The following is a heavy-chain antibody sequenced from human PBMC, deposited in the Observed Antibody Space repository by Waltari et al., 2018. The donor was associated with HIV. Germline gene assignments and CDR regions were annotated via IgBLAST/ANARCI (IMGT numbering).Heavy chain of an antibody. D-gene: IGHD5-18*01. V-gene: IGHV3-9*01. Sequence: EVQLVESGGGLVQPGRSLRLSCAASGFTFDDYAMHWVRQAPGKGLAWVSGISWNSGSIGYADSVKGRFTISRDNAKNSLYLQMNSLRAEDTALYYCAKGLGYGPAEGYFDYWGQGTLVTVSS. CDR2: ISWNSGSI. CDR3: AKGLGYGPAEGYFDY. J-gene: IGHJ4*02. CDR1: GFTFDDYA.